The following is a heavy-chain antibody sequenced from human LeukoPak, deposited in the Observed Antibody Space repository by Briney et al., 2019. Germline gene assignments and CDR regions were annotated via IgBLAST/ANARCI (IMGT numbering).Heavy chain of an antibody. V-gene: IGHV1-18*01. Sequence: GTSVKVSCKASGGTFSSYAISWVRQAPGQGLEWMGWISAYNGNTNYAQKLQGRVTMTTDTSTSTAYMELRSLRSDDTAVYYCARDWGFGDQLPGRNWFDPWGQGTLVTVSS. J-gene: IGHJ5*02. CDR1: GGTFSSYA. CDR2: ISAYNGNT. CDR3: ARDWGFGDQLPGRNWFDP. D-gene: IGHD2-2*01.